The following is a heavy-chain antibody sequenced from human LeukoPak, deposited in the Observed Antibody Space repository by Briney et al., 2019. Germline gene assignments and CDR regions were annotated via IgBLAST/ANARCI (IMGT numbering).Heavy chain of an antibody. D-gene: IGHD3-22*01. CDR1: GFIFSNYA. CDR3: ARARLVVTGMDV. CDR2: ISSNGGST. Sequence: GGSLRLSCAASGFIFSNYAIHWVRQAPGKGLEYVSVISSNGGSTYYANSVKGRFTISRDNSKNTLYLQVGSLRAEDMAVYYCARARLVVTGMDVWGKGTTVTVSS. J-gene: IGHJ6*03. V-gene: IGHV3-64*01.